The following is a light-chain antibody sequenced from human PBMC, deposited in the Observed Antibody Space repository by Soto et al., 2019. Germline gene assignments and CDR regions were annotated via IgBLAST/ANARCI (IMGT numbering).Light chain of an antibody. Sequence: QSVLTQPPSASGTPGQRVTISCSGSSSNIGTKAVSWYQQIPGAAPKLLIFINDQRPSGVPDRFSGSKSGTSASLAISGLQSEDESDYYCAAWDDSLNGVVFGGGTKLTVL. J-gene: IGLJ2*01. V-gene: IGLV1-44*01. CDR3: AAWDDSLNGVV. CDR2: IND. CDR1: SSNIGTKA.